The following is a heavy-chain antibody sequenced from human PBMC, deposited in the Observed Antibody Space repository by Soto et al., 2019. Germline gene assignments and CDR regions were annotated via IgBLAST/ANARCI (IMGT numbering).Heavy chain of an antibody. CDR2: ITDNGTGT. Sequence: EVHLLESGGGLVHPGESLRLSCGASGFTFSNCVMTWVRQAPGKGLEWVSCITDNGTGTYYADSVKGRFTISRDNSKNTMYLQMNNLRAEDTGVYYCAKGLINGRWYAEDWGQGTLVTVSS. J-gene: IGHJ4*02. CDR3: AKGLINGRWYAED. CDR1: GFTFSNCV. V-gene: IGHV3-23*01. D-gene: IGHD6-13*01.